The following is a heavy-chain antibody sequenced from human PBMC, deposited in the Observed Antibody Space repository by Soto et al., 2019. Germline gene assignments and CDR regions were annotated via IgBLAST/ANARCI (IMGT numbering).Heavy chain of an antibody. CDR2: IYYSGST. V-gene: IGHV4-59*12. Sequence: SETLSLTCTVSGGSISSYYWSWIRQPPGNGLELIGYIYYSGSTNYNPSLKSRVTISVDKSKNQFSLKLSSVTAADTAVYYCARSYMVRGVANWFDPWGQGTLVTVSS. CDR3: ARSYMVRGVANWFDP. J-gene: IGHJ5*02. CDR1: GGSISSYY. D-gene: IGHD3-10*01.